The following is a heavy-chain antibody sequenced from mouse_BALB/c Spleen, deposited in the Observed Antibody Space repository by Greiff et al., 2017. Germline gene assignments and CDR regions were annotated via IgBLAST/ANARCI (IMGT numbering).Heavy chain of an antibody. V-gene: IGHV3-6*02. CDR2: ISYDGSN. J-gene: IGHJ4*01. Sequence: EVQRVESGPGLVKPSQSLSLTCSVTGYSITSGYYWNWIRQFPGNKLEWMGYISYDGSNNYNPSLKNRISITRDTSKNQFFLKLNSVTTEDTATYYCARGDDLYAMDYWGQGTSVTVSS. D-gene: IGHD2-12*01. CDR3: ARGDDLYAMDY. CDR1: GYSITSGYY.